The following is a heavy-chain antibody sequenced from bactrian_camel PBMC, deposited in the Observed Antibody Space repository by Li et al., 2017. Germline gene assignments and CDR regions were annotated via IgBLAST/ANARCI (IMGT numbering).Heavy chain of an antibody. CDR2: ITSGGRST. J-gene: IGHJ6*01. CDR3: AARSVGWCPLFEHWLGKRAYTPGGYFAN. V-gene: IGHV3S40*01. Sequence: DVQLVESGGGSVQAGGSLRLSCTASGLTISTYYCTAWFRQAPGKGLEWVATITSGGRSTYYADSVKGRFVVSRGNAKNTLLLQMDSLKPEDTAMYYCAARSVGWCPLFEHWLGKRAYTPGGYFANWGQGTQVTVS. D-gene: IGHD1*01. CDR1: GLTISTYYC.